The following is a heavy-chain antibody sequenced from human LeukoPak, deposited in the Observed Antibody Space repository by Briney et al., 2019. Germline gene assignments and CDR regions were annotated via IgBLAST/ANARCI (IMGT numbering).Heavy chain of an antibody. D-gene: IGHD1-26*01. V-gene: IGHV3-23*01. CDR3: ADKWELRSAFDI. Sequence: PGGSLRLSCAASGFTFSSYSMSWVRQAPAKGLEWVSAISGSGGGTYYADSVKGRFTISRDNSKNTLYLQLNSLRAGDTAVYYCADKWELRSAFDIWGERTMGTVSS. J-gene: IGHJ3*02. CDR1: GFTFSSYS. CDR2: ISGSGGGT.